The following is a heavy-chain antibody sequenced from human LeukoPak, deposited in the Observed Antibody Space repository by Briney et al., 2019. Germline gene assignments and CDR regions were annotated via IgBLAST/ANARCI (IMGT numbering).Heavy chain of an antibody. CDR2: INPNSGGT. CDR1: GYTFTGYY. Sequence: ASVKVSCKASGYTFTGYYMHWVRQAPGQGLEWMGWINPNSGGTNYAQKFQGWVTMTRDTSISTAYMELSRLRSDDTAVYYCARENVGIRYFDWLTRDYYYYGMDVWGQGTTVTVSS. J-gene: IGHJ6*02. V-gene: IGHV1-2*04. CDR3: ARENVGIRYFDWLTRDYYYYGMDV. D-gene: IGHD3-9*01.